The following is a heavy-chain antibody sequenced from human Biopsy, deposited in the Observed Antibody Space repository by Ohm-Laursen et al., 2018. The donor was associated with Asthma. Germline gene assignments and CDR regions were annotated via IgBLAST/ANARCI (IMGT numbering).Heavy chain of an antibody. Sequence: TQTLTLTSSFSGFLLRTPGVGVGWIRQSPGKALEWLALIYWDDYNLFRPSLKRRLTITKDPSKNQVVPTMTKMDPVDSGTYYCALSQDSGFDDHSPSWFDPWGQGTLVTVSS. CDR1: GFLLRTPGVG. CDR2: IYWDDYN. J-gene: IGHJ5*02. CDR3: ALSQDSGFDDHSPSWFDP. V-gene: IGHV2-5*02. D-gene: IGHD3-9*01.